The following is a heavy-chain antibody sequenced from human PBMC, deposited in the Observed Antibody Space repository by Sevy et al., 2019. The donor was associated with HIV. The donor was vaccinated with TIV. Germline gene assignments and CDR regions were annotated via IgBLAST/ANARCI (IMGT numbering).Heavy chain of an antibody. CDR2: LRYDGSDK. CDR3: AKDLAGPGRRYFDF. CDR1: GFTFSNFG. J-gene: IGHJ4*02. D-gene: IGHD6-13*01. Sequence: GGSLRLSCTASGFTFSNFGMHWVRQVPGKGLEGVPFLRYDGSDKYYAASVKGRFTISRDDSKNTLYLQMDSLRPEDTAIYYCAKDLAGPGRRYFDFWGQGALVTVSS. V-gene: IGHV3-30*02.